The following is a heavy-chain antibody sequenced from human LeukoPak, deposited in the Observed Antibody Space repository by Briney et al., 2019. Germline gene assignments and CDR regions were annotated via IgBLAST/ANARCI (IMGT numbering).Heavy chain of an antibody. J-gene: IGHJ4*02. CDR1: GFTFSSYG. V-gene: IGHV3-33*06. Sequence: GRSLRLSCAASGFTFSSYGMHWVRQAPGKGLEWVAVIWYDGSNKYYADSVKGRFTISRDNSKNTLYLQMNSLRAEGTAVYYCAKETTPAAIPCYHGYYFDYWGQGTLVTVSS. CDR3: AKETTPAAIPCYHGYYFDY. CDR2: IWYDGSNK. D-gene: IGHD2-2*02.